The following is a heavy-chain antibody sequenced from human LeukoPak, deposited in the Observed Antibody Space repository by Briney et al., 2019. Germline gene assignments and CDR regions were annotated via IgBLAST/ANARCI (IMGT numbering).Heavy chain of an antibody. CDR2: ISAYNGNT. D-gene: IGHD6-19*01. CDR1: GYTFTSYG. Sequence: ASVKVSCKASGYTFTSYGISWVRQAPGQGLEWMGWISAYNGNTNYARKLQGRVTMTTDTSTSTAYMELRSLRSDDTAVYYCARAVAGILNYYYYGMDVWGQGTTVTVSS. V-gene: IGHV1-18*01. J-gene: IGHJ6*02. CDR3: ARAVAGILNYYYYGMDV.